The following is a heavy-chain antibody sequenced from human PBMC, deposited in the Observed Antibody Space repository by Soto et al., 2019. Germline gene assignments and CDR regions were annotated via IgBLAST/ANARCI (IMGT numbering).Heavy chain of an antibody. J-gene: IGHJ4*02. CDR3: ARGRGPEYYYDSSGYYLDY. V-gene: IGHV1-3*01. CDR1: GYTFISYA. D-gene: IGHD3-22*01. CDR2: INAGNGNT. Sequence: QVQLVQSGAEVQKPGASVKVSCKASGYTFISYAIHWVRQAPGPRLEWMGWINAGNGNTQYSQKFQGRVTITRDTSASIAYMEVSSLRSEDTALYYCARGRGPEYYYDSSGYYLDYWGQGTLVTVSS.